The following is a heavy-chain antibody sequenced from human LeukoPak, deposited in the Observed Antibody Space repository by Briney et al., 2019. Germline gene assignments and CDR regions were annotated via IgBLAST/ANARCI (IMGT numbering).Heavy chain of an antibody. CDR1: GLTVSRNY. D-gene: IGHD1-26*01. CDR3: ARTEVGATRPFDY. Sequence: GGSLRLSCAASGLTVSRNYMSWVRQAPGKGLEWVSVIYSGGSTYYADSVKGRFTISRDNSKNTLYLQMNSLRAEDTAVYYCARTEVGATRPFDYWGQGTLVTVSS. V-gene: IGHV3-53*01. CDR2: IYSGGST. J-gene: IGHJ4*02.